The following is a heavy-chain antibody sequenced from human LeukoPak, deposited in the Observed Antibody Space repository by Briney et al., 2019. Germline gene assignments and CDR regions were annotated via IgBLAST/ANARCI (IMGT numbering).Heavy chain of an antibody. CDR3: ARGLLTVAGTGGDY. D-gene: IGHD6-19*01. J-gene: IGHJ4*02. CDR1: GGTFSSYA. V-gene: IGHV1-69*04. Sequence: ASVRVSCKASGGTFSSYAISWVRQAPGQGLEWMGRIIPILGIVNYAQKFQGRVTITADKSTSTAYMELSSLRSEDTAVYYCARGLLTVAGTGGDYWGQGTLVTVSS. CDR2: IIPILGIV.